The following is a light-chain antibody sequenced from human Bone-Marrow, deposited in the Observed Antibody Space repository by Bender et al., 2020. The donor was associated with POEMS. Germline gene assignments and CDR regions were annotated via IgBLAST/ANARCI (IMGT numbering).Light chain of an antibody. CDR3: AVWEDSLNGWV. CDR2: SSH. J-gene: IGLJ3*02. CDR1: SSNIGAHA. V-gene: IGLV1-44*01. Sequence: QSVLTQPPSASGTPGQRVTISCSGGSSNIGAHAVNWYQHLPGPAPKLLIHSSHRRPSEVPDRFSGSRSGTSASLASSGLQSEEEADYYCAVWEDSLNGWVFGGGTKLTVL.